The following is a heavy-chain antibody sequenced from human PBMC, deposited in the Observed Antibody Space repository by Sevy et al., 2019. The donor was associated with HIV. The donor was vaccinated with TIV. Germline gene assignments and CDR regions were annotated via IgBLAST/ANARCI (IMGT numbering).Heavy chain of an antibody. J-gene: IGHJ4*02. CDR3: ARDPSNSHNYGVFDY. Sequence: GGSLRLSCAASGFTFSSYAMHWVRQAPGKGLEWVEVISYDGSNKYYADSVKGRFTISRDNSKNTLYLQMNSLRAEDTAVYYCARDPSNSHNYGVFDYWGQGTLVTVSS. CDR2: ISYDGSNK. V-gene: IGHV3-30*04. D-gene: IGHD4-17*01. CDR1: GFTFSSYA.